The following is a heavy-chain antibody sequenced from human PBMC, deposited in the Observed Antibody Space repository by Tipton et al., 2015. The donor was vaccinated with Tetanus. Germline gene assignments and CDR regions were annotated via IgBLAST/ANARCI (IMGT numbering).Heavy chain of an antibody. D-gene: IGHD2-15*01. Sequence: QSGAEVKKPGASVKVSCKASGYTFTGYYMHWVRQAPGQGLEWMGWINPNSGGTNYAQKFQGRVTMTRDTSINTAYMELSRLRSDDTAVYYCARVPGYCSGGSCSDYWGQGTLVTVSS. V-gene: IGHV1-2*02. CDR1: GYTFTGYY. CDR2: INPNSGGT. CDR3: ARVPGYCSGGSCSDY. J-gene: IGHJ4*02.